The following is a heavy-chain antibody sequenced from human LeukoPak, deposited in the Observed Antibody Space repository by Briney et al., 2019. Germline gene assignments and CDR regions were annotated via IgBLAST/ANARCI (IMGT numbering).Heavy chain of an antibody. Sequence: WGSLRLSCAASGFTFSSYSMNWVRQAPGKGLEWLSYISSSSSTIYYADSVKGRFTISRDNAKNSLYLQMNSLRAEDTAVYYCARVKVLAGFDYWGQGTLVTVSS. CDR3: ARVKVLAGFDY. V-gene: IGHV3-48*01. J-gene: IGHJ4*02. CDR2: ISSSSSTI. D-gene: IGHD2-8*02. CDR1: GFTFSSYS.